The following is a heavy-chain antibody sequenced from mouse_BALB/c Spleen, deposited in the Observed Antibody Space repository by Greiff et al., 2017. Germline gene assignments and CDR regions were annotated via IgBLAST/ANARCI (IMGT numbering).Heavy chain of an antibody. D-gene: IGHD2-4*01. CDR1: GYTFTSYW. Sequence: EVQLQQSGTVLARPGASVKMSCKASGYTFTSYWMHWVKQRPGQGLEWIGAIYPGNSDTSYNQKFKGKAKLTAVTSTSTAYMELSSLTNEDSAVYYCTRLRYDYAYAMDYWGQGTSVTVSS. CDR3: TRLRYDYAYAMDY. CDR2: IYPGNSDT. V-gene: IGHV1-5*01. J-gene: IGHJ4*01.